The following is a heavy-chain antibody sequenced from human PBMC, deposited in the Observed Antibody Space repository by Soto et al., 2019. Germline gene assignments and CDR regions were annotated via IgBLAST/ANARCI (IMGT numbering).Heavy chain of an antibody. Sequence: QVQLQESGPGLVKPSQTLSLTCTVSGGSISSGGYYWSWLRQHPGKGLEWIGYIFDSGTTYYNPSLKSRVTISVDPSKSQFSLRLTSVTATDTAVYYCASQASGWYPDYWGQGTLVTVFS. CDR3: ASQASGWYPDY. CDR1: GGSISSGGYY. J-gene: IGHJ4*02. V-gene: IGHV4-31*03. D-gene: IGHD6-19*01. CDR2: IFDSGTT.